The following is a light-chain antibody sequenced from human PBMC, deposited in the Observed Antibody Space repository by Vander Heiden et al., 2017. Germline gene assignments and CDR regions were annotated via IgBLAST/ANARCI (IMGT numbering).Light chain of an antibody. J-gene: IGLJ1*01. CDR3: SSYTSSSTQV. CDR1: SSDVGGYNY. Sequence: QSALTQPASVSGSPGPSTTISCPGTSSDVGGYNYVSWYQQHPGKAPKLMIYDVSNRPSGVSNRFSGSKSGNTASLTISGLQAEDEADYYCSSYTSSSTQVFGTGTKVTVL. V-gene: IGLV2-14*01. CDR2: DVS.